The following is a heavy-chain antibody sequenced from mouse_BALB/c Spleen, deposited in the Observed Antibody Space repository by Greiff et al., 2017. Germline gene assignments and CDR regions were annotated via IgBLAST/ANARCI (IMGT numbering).Heavy chain of an antibody. Sequence: VQLQQSGPELVKPGASVKISCKASGYAFSSSWMNWVKQRPGQGLEWIGRIYPGDGDTNYNGKFKGKATLTADKSSSTAYMQLSSLTSVDSAVYFCARDWCYAMDDWGQGTSVTVSS. CDR1: GYAFSSSW. CDR3: ARDWCYAMDD. D-gene: IGHD1-1*02. V-gene: IGHV1-82*01. CDR2: IYPGDGDT. J-gene: IGHJ4*01.